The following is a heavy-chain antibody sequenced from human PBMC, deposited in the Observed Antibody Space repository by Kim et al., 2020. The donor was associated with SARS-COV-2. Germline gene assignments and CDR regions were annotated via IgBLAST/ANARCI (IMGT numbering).Heavy chain of an antibody. D-gene: IGHD3-22*01. V-gene: IGHV3-9*01. J-gene: IGHJ4*02. CDR3: AKADTYYYDSSGSGYFDY. CDR1: GFTFGDYA. Sequence: GGSLRLSCAASGFTFGDYAMHWVRQAPGKGLEWVSGISWNSGSIGYADSVKGRFTISRDNAKNSLYLQMNSLRAEDTALYYCAKADTYYYDSSGSGYFDYWGQGTLVTVSS. CDR2: ISWNSGSI.